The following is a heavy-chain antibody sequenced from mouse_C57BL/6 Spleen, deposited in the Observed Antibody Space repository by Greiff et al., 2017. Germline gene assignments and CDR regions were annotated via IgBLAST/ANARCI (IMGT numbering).Heavy chain of an antibody. D-gene: IGHD1-1*02. J-gene: IGHJ4*01. Sequence: DVKLVESGGGLVKPGGSLKLSCAASGFTFSSYAMSWVRQTPEKRLEWVATISDGGSYTYYPDNVKGRFTISRDNAKNNLYLQMSHLKSEDTAMYYCAKVYYGRYYAMDYWGQGTSVTVSS. CDR3: AKVYYGRYYAMDY. CDR2: ISDGGSYT. CDR1: GFTFSSYA. V-gene: IGHV5-4*03.